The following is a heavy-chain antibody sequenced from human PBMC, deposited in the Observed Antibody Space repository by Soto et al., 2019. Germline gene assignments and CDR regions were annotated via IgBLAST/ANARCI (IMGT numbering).Heavy chain of an antibody. V-gene: IGHV4-4*02. CDR2: SDHSGSA. Sequence: QMHLQESGPGLVRPSETLSLTCEVSGGSISSDNWWPWVRQAPGKGLEWIGESDHSGSANYNPSLKSRVTISIDKSKNQFSLKLNSVTAADTAVYYCARDYSGYSLSPWGQGTLVTVSS. CDR1: GGSISSDNW. CDR3: ARDYSGYSLSP. D-gene: IGHD5-12*01. J-gene: IGHJ5*02.